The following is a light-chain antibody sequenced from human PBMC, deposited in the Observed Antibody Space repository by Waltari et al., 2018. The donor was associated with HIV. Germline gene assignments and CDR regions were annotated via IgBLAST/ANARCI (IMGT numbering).Light chain of an antibody. CDR3: QVWDSTSDHRV. V-gene: IGLV3-21*04. Sequence: SYVLTPPPSVSVAPGKTATITCGGNSIGDKNVHWYQQKPGQTPVVVIYYDSDRPSGCPERFSGANSGNTATLTISRVEAGDEADYYCQVWDSTSDHRVFGGGTKLTVL. J-gene: IGLJ3*02. CDR1: SIGDKN. CDR2: YDS.